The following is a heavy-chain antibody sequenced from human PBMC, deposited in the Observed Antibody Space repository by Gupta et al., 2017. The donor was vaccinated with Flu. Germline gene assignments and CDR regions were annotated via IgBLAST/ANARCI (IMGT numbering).Heavy chain of an antibody. CDR3: ARGDGSARYSAFDI. V-gene: IGHV1-69*06. Sequence: QVQLVQSGAEVKKPGSSVKVSCKASGGTFSSYAISWVRQAPGQGLEWMGGIIPIFGTANYAQKVQGRVTITADKSTSTAYMELRSLRSEDTAVYYCARGDGSARYSAFDIWGQGTMVTVSS. J-gene: IGHJ3*02. CDR1: GGTFSSYA. CDR2: IIPIFGTA. D-gene: IGHD3-10*01.